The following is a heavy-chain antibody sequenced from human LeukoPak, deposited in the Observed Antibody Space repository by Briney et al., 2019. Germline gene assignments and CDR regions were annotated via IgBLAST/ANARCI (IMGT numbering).Heavy chain of an antibody. Sequence: PSETLSLTCTVSGYSISSGYYWGWIRQPPGKGLEWIGSIYHSGSTYYNPSLKSRVTISVDTSKNQFSLKLSSVTAADTAVYYCASCPWFGEDVGYWGQGTLVTVSS. CDR1: GYSISSGYY. V-gene: IGHV4-38-2*02. D-gene: IGHD3-10*01. J-gene: IGHJ4*02. CDR2: IYHSGST. CDR3: ASCPWFGEDVGY.